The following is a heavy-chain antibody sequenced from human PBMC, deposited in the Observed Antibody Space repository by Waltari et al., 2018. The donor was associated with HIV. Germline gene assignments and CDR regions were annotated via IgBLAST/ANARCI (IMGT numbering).Heavy chain of an antibody. D-gene: IGHD2-21*02. CDR2: IWSDGHNK. CDR1: GFSLSNYG. CDR3: ARDEGGGDCYYAY. V-gene: IGHV3-33*01. Sequence: QVQLDESGGGVVQPGKSLRLSCAASGFSLSNYGMHWVRPAPGKGLEWVAIIWSDGHNKDYADSVKGRFAISRDNSKNTLYLEMNSLRAEDTAVYYCARDEGGGDCYYAYWGQGTLVTVSS. J-gene: IGHJ4*02.